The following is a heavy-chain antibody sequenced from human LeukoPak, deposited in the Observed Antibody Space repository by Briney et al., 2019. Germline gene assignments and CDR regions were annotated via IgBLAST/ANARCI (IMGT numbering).Heavy chain of an antibody. J-gene: IGHJ4*02. D-gene: IGHD3-22*01. CDR2: IKQDGSEK. CDR1: GFTFSSYW. V-gene: IGHV3-7*04. Sequence: GGSLRLSCAASGFTFSSYWMSWVRQAPGKGLEWVANIKQDGSEKYYVDSVKGRFTISRDNAKNSLYLQMNSLRAEDTAVYYCARADSTDYYDSSGYSVVYYFDYWGQGTLVTVSS. CDR3: ARADSTDYYDSSGYSVVYYFDY.